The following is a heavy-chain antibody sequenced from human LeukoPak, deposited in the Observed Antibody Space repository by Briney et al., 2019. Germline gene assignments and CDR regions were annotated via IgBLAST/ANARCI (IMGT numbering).Heavy chain of an antibody. CDR1: GFTFSSYW. CDR3: ARDWYSYGSSSMDV. V-gene: IGHV3-7*01. J-gene: IGHJ6*03. CDR2: IKQDGSEK. D-gene: IGHD5-18*01. Sequence: GGSLRLSCAASGFTFSSYWMSWVRQAPGKGLEWVANIKQDGSEKYYVDSVKGRFTISRDNAKNSLYLQMNSLRAEDTAVYYCARDWYSYGSSSMDVWGKGTTVTISS.